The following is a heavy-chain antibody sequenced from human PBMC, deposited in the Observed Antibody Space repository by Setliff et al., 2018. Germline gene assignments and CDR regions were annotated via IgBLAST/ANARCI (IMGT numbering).Heavy chain of an antibody. D-gene: IGHD3-22*01. CDR2: IRNKDNSYTT. Sequence: GGSLRLSCAASGFTFSAHYIDWLRQAPGKGLKWVGRIRNKDNSYTTEYAASVKGRFTISRDDSKSIAYLRMNSLKIEDTAVYYCTRDFWPESSGFAFGQWGQGTLVTVSS. CDR3: TRDFWPESSGFAFGQ. V-gene: IGHV3-72*01. J-gene: IGHJ4*02. CDR1: GFTFSAHY.